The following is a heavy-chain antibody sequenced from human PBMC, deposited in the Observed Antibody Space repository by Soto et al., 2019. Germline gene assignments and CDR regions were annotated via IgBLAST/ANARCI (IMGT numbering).Heavy chain of an antibody. J-gene: IGHJ4*02. CDR3: ARDLGDSSGYYLFASDY. D-gene: IGHD3-22*01. Sequence: ASVKVSSKASGYTFTGYYMHWVRQAPGQGLEWMGWINPNSGGTNYAQKFQGWVTMTRDTSISTAYMELSRLRSDDTAVYYCARDLGDSSGYYLFASDYWGQGTLVTVSS. CDR1: GYTFTGYY. V-gene: IGHV1-2*04. CDR2: INPNSGGT.